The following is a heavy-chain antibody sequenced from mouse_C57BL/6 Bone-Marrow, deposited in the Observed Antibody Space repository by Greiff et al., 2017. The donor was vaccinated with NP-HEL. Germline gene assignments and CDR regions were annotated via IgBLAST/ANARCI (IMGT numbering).Heavy chain of an antibody. V-gene: IGHV1-62-2*01. Sequence: VQGVESGAELVKPGASVKLSCKASGYTFTEYTIHWVKQRSGQGLEWIGWFYPGSGSIKYNEKFKDKATLTADKSSSTVYMELSRLTSEDSAVYFCARHEGLYFGYWYFDVWGTGTTVTVSS. CDR3: ARHEGLYFGYWYFDV. J-gene: IGHJ1*03. CDR2: FYPGSGSI. CDR1: GYTFTEYT. D-gene: IGHD2-2*01.